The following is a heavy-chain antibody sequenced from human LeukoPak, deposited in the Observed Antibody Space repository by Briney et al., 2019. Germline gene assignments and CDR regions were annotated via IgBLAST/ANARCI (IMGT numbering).Heavy chain of an antibody. Sequence: PSETLSLTCTVSGGSISSSSYYWGWIRQPPGKGLEWIGSIYYSGSTYYNPSLKSRVTISVDTSKNQFSLKLSSVTAADTAVYYCARLDSSGYCWIDYWGQGTLVTVSS. J-gene: IGHJ4*02. V-gene: IGHV4-39*01. D-gene: IGHD3-22*01. CDR2: IYYSGST. CDR1: GGSISSSSYY. CDR3: ARLDSSGYCWIDY.